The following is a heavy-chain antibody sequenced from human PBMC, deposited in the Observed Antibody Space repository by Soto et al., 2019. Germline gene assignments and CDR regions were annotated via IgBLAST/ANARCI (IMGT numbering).Heavy chain of an antibody. CDR2: IYYSGST. Sequence: QVQLQESGPGLVKPSETLSLTCTVSGVSISSYYWSWIRQPPGKGLEWIGYIYYSGSTNYNPSLKSRVTISVDTSKNQFSLKLSSVTAADTAVYYCARGIGGYSDYWGQGTLVTLSS. J-gene: IGHJ4*02. V-gene: IGHV4-59*01. CDR3: ARGIGGYSDY. D-gene: IGHD2-15*01. CDR1: GVSISSYY.